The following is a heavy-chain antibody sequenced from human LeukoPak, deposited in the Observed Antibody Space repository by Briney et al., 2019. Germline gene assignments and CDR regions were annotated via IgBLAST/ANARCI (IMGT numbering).Heavy chain of an antibody. D-gene: IGHD2-2*01. CDR3: ARLVPAAMGLNWLDP. J-gene: IGHJ5*02. CDR2: INPNSGVT. V-gene: IGHV1-2*02. CDR1: GYTFTGYY. Sequence: ASLKVSCKASGYTFTGYYMHWVRQSPGQGLEWMGWINPNSGVTNYAQKFQGSVTMTSDTSISTAYMELSRLRSDDTAVYYCARLVPAAMGLNWLDPWGQGTLVTVSS.